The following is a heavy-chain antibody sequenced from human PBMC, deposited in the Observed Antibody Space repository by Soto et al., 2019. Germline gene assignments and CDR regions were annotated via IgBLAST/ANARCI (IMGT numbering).Heavy chain of an antibody. CDR1: GFTFSVYA. J-gene: IGHJ6*02. Sequence: EVQLLESGGGFVQPGGSLRLSCAATGFTFSVYAMTWVRQAPGKGMEWVSAVTANGGSTYSADSVKGRCTISRDNSKNTLFLQFIILRAEDTAVYYCASLGVGDWANYYYYYAMDVWGPGPTVTVAS. D-gene: IGHD2-21*02. V-gene: IGHV3-23*01. CDR3: ASLGVGDWANYYYYYAMDV. CDR2: VTANGGST.